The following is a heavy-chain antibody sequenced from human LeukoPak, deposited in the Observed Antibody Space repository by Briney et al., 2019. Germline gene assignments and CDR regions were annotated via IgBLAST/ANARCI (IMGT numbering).Heavy chain of an antibody. J-gene: IGHJ4*02. CDR2: FIPIFGTA. V-gene: IGHV1-69*13. CDR3: ARRTAMDSYFDY. CDR1: GGTFSSYA. D-gene: IGHD5-18*01. Sequence: GASVKVSCKASGGTFSSYAISWVRQAPGQGLEWMGGFIPIFGTANYAQKFQGRVTITADESTSTAYMELSSLRSEDTAVYYCARRTAMDSYFDYWGQGTLVTVSS.